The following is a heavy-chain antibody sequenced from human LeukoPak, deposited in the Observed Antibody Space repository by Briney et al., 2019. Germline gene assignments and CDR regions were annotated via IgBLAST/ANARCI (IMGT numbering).Heavy chain of an antibody. CDR1: GGSISSYY. CDR3: ARQGGGFWYFDL. Sequence: SETLSLTCTVSGGSISSYYWSWIRQPPGKGLEWIGYIYYSGSTNYNPSLKSRVTISVDTSKNQFSLKLSSVTAADTAVYYCARQGGGFWYFDLWGRGTLVTVSS. J-gene: IGHJ2*01. CDR2: IYYSGST. V-gene: IGHV4-59*08. D-gene: IGHD6-25*01.